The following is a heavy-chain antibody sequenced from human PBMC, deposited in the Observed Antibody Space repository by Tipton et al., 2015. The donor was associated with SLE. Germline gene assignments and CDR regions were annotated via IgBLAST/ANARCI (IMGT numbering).Heavy chain of an antibody. CDR3: AKLRGVNIAAANY. D-gene: IGHD6-13*01. J-gene: IGHJ4*01. CDR2: ICGVCDST. V-gene: IGHV3-23*01. CDR1: GFTFSSYA. Sequence: SLRLSCAASGFTFSSYAMTWVRQAPGKGLEWVSGICGVCDSTFYAASVKGRFTISRDDSKNTLYLQMNSLRTEDTAVYYCAKLRGVNIAAANYWGHGALVPVSS.